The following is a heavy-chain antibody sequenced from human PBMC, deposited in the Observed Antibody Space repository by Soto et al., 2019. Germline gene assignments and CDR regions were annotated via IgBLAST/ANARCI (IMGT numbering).Heavy chain of an antibody. J-gene: IGHJ4*02. V-gene: IGHV3-9*01. CDR1: GFSFDDYG. Sequence: EVPLVESGGGSVQPGRSLRLSCAASGFSFDDYGMHWVRQGPGKGLEWASGISWNSGDIYYADSVKGRFTISRDNAKRSLYLQMNSLRTEDTALYYCAKDNDLDRDGPFDYWGQGILVTVSS. D-gene: IGHD2-2*03. CDR3: AKDNDLDRDGPFDY. CDR2: ISWNSGDI.